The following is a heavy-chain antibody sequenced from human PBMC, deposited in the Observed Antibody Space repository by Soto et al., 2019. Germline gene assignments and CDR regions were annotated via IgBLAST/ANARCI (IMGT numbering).Heavy chain of an antibody. D-gene: IGHD1-26*01. CDR3: AKKLGPVDGRKEPLDY. J-gene: IGHJ4*02. CDR1: GFTFNTYV. CDR2: ISGNGANT. V-gene: IGHV3-23*01. Sequence: GGSLRLSCAASGFTFNTYVMSWVRQAPGKWLEWVSEISGNGANTYYADSVKGRFTISRDNSKNTLYLQMNSLRADDTAVYYCAKKLGPVDGRKEPLDYWGQGXLVTVYS.